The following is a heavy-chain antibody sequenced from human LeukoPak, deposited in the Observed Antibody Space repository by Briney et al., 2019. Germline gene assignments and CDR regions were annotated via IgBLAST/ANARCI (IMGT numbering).Heavy chain of an antibody. Sequence: SVKFSCKASGGTFSSYTISWVRQAPGQGLEWMGRIIPILGIANYAQKFQGRVTITADKSTSTAYMELSSLRSEDTAVYYCARDCPNYDSSGYHFDYWGQGTLVTVSS. CDR2: IIPILGIA. J-gene: IGHJ4*02. V-gene: IGHV1-69*04. D-gene: IGHD3-22*01. CDR1: GGTFSSYT. CDR3: ARDCPNYDSSGYHFDY.